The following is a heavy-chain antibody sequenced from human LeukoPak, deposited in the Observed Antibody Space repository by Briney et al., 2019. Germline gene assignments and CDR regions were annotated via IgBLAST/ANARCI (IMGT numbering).Heavy chain of an antibody. CDR3: ARDPTLLDYGDYTDY. D-gene: IGHD4-17*01. CDR2: IIPILGIA. CDR1: GGTFSIYA. V-gene: IGHV1-69*04. Sequence: SVTVSFKASGGTFSIYAISWVRQAPGQGLEWMGRIIPILGIANYAQKFQGRVTITADKSTSTAYMELSSLRSEDTAVYYCARDPTLLDYGDYTDYWGQGTLVTVSS. J-gene: IGHJ4*02.